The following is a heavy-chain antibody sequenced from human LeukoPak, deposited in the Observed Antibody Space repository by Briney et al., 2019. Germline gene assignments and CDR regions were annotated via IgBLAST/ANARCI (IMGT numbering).Heavy chain of an antibody. J-gene: IGHJ3*02. CDR1: GFTFSSYA. D-gene: IGHD2-2*01. CDR3: ARPQHCSSTSCYDAFDI. CDR2: ISYDRSNK. Sequence: PGGSLRLSCAASGFTFSSYAMHWVRQAPGKGLEWVAVISYDRSNKYYADSVKGRFTISRDNSKNTLYLQMNSLRAEDTAVYYCARPQHCSSTSCYDAFDIWGQGTMVTVSS. V-gene: IGHV3-30-3*01.